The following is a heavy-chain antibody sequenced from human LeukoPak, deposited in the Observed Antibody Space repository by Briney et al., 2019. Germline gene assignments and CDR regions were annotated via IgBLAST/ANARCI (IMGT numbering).Heavy chain of an antibody. J-gene: IGHJ3*02. V-gene: IGHV3-21*06. Sequence: PGGSLILSCAASGFTFSNYGMNWVRQAPGKGLEWVSFTDTSGRYVYYGDSVKGRFTISRDNAKNLLFLQMNGLRAEDTALYYCARGRSITLLRGVAMSDGFDIWGQGAMVAVSS. CDR2: TDTSGRYV. CDR3: ARGRSITLLRGVAMSDGFDI. D-gene: IGHD3-10*01. CDR1: GFTFSNYG.